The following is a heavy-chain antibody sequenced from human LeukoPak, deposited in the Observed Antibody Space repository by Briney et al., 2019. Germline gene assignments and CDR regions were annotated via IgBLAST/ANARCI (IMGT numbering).Heavy chain of an antibody. CDR3: ARRSNSAYYYSYPRSRRPNDDSFDM. V-gene: IGHV5-51*01. Sequence: GESLKISCKVSGYTFTSYWIGWVRQMPGKGLEWMGIIYPGDSDTRYSPSFQGQVTISVDKSITTAYLQWSSLKASDTAMYYCARRSNSAYYYSYPRSRRPNDDSFDMWGQGTMVTVSS. CDR2: IYPGDSDT. CDR1: GYTFTSYW. J-gene: IGHJ3*02. D-gene: IGHD3-22*01.